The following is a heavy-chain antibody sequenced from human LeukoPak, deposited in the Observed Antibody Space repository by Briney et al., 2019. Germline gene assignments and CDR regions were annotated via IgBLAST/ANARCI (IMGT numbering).Heavy chain of an antibody. Sequence: ASVKVSCKASGHTFTSYGISWARHAPGQGREWRGWISAYNGHTHYTQNPQGRDTMNTDTPTRTAYMELRSLRSDYTAVYDCARSFTPAAIIAAAHNWFDPWGQGTLVTVSS. CDR1: GHTFTSYG. CDR3: ARSFTPAAIIAAAHNWFDP. V-gene: IGHV1-18*01. CDR2: ISAYNGHT. D-gene: IGHD6-13*01. J-gene: IGHJ5*02.